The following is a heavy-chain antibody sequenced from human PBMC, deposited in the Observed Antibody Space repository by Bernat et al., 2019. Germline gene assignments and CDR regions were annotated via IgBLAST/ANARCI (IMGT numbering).Heavy chain of an antibody. CDR2: ISYDGSNK. V-gene: IGHV3-30-3*01. CDR3: ARDNIIAVAAAGFDY. Sequence: VQLVESGGGLVQPGGSLKLSCAASGFTFSGSAMHWVRQASGKGLEWVAVISYDGSNKYYADSVKGRFTISRDNSKNTLYLQMNSLRAEDTAVYYCARDNIIAVAAAGFDYWGQGTLVTVSS. D-gene: IGHD6-19*01. J-gene: IGHJ4*02. CDR1: GFTFSGSA.